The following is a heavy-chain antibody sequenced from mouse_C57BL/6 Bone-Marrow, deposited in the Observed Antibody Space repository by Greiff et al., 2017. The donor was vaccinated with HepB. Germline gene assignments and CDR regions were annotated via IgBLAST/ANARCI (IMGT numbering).Heavy chain of an antibody. CDR3: ASLDSSGPGFAY. CDR1: GFTFSSYT. V-gene: IGHV5-9*01. D-gene: IGHD3-2*02. Sequence: EVHLVESGGGLVKPGGSLKLSCAASGFTFSSYTMSWVRQTPEKRLEWVATLGCGGGNTYYPHSVKGRFTISRDNAKNTLYLQMLSLPSEDTALYYCASLDSSGPGFAYWGQGTLVTVSA. CDR2: LGCGGGNT. J-gene: IGHJ3*01.